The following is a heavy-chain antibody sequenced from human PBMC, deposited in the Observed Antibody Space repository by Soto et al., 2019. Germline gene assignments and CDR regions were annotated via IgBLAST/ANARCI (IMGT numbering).Heavy chain of an antibody. D-gene: IGHD3-10*01. CDR1: SDSISSYY. J-gene: IGHJ4*02. CDR2: ISYSGST. CDR3: ARGTSESASFDY. V-gene: IGHV4-59*01. Sequence: KTSETLSLTCTVSSDSISSYYWSWTRRPPGKRLEWIGYISYSGSTDYNPSLKSRVTISGDTSKNQFSLKVSSVTAADTAVYYCARGTSESASFDYWGQGTLVTVSS.